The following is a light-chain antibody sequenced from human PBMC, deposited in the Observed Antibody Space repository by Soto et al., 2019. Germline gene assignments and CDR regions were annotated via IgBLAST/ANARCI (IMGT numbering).Light chain of an antibody. CDR2: GAS. V-gene: IGKV3-20*01. CDR1: QSLSSTY. CDR3: QQYGSSPLT. J-gene: IGKJ4*01. Sequence: EIVLTQSPGTLSLSPGERATLSCRASQSLSSTYLAWYQQKPGQAPRVLIYGASSSATGIPDRFSGSGSGTDFTLTITRLEPEAFAIYYCQQYGSSPLTFGGGTRVEIK.